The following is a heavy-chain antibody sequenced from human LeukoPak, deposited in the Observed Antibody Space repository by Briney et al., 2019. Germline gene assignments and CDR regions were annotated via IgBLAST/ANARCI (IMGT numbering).Heavy chain of an antibody. Sequence: ASVKVSCKVSGYTLNELSMHWVRQAPGNGLEGRGGFDPEDGETIYAQKFHGRVIMIDDTSTDTAYMELSSLRSEDTAVYYCATDLSLAGTSANFDYWGQGTLVTVS. CDR3: ATDLSLAGTSANFDY. CDR1: GYTLNELS. D-gene: IGHD6-19*01. CDR2: FDPEDGET. J-gene: IGHJ4*02. V-gene: IGHV1-24*01.